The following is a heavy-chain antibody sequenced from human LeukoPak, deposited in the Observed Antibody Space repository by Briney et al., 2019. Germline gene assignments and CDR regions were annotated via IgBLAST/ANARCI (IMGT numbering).Heavy chain of an antibody. Sequence: SETLSLTCSVSGVAISDYFWSWIRQPAGRNLEWIGRISTTGSTYFNPSLQSRVRMSVDSSKTHFSLRLSSVTAADTAVYYCARSPSTIGWNWGYYFDFWGQGHLVTVSS. J-gene: IGHJ4*02. CDR3: ARSPSTIGWNWGYYFDF. CDR1: GVAISDYF. V-gene: IGHV4-4*07. CDR2: ISTTGST. D-gene: IGHD1-7*01.